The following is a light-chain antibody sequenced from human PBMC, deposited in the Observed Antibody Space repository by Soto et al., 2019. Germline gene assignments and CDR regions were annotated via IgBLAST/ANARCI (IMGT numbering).Light chain of an antibody. CDR1: SSDIGASNF. J-gene: IGLJ3*02. Sequence: QSALTQPPSVSGSPGQSITVSCTGTSSDIGASNFVSWYQHLPGRAPKVIIFEATNRPSGVSNRFSGSKSGITASLTISGLKTEDEGDFYCQSYDSSNWVFGGGTKLTVL. CDR3: QSYDSSNWV. CDR2: EAT. V-gene: IGLV2-14*01.